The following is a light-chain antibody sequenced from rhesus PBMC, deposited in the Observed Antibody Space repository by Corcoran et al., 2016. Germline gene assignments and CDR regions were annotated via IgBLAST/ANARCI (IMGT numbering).Light chain of an antibody. CDR1: QGISSF. CDR2: YVD. V-gene: IGKV1-32*01. Sequence: DIQMTQSPSSLSTSVGDRVTITCRASQGISSFLNWYQQKPGKAPKLLIYYVDSLDSGVPSRFSGSGSGTEFTLTISSLLPEDFATYYCQQYNSLPYSFGQGTKVEIK. J-gene: IGKJ2*01. CDR3: QQYNSLPYS.